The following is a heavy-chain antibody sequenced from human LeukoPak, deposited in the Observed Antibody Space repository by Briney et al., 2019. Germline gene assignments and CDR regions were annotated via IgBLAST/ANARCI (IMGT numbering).Heavy chain of an antibody. J-gene: IGHJ4*02. CDR3: ARENPTSGSLGY. Sequence: ASVKVSCTASGYTFSSYDINWVRQATGQGLEWMGWMNPNSGNTGYAQKFQGRVTMTRNTSISTAYMELSSLRSEDTAVYYCARENPTSGSLGYWGQGTLVTVSS. CDR1: GYTFSSYD. D-gene: IGHD1-26*01. V-gene: IGHV1-8*01. CDR2: MNPNSGNT.